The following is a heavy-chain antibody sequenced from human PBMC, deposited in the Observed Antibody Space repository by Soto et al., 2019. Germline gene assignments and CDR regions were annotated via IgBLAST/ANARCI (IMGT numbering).Heavy chain of an antibody. J-gene: IGHJ4*02. CDR1: CGSIGSVGYS. CDR3: ARDRGMGTFDY. V-gene: IGHV4-30-2*01. CDR2: IYHSGST. Sequence: PSETLSLTCAVACGSIGSVGYSWSLNRQPPGKGLEWIGYIYHSGSTYYNPSLKSRVTISVDRSKNQFSLKLSSVTAADTAVYYCARDRGMGTFDYWGQGTLVTVSS. D-gene: IGHD7-27*01.